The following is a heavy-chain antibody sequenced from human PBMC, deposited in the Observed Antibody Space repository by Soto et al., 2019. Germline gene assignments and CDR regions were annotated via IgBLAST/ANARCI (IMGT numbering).Heavy chain of an antibody. CDR2: IYYSGST. Sequence: SETLSLTCTVSGGSISSGDYYWSWIRQPPGKGLEWIGYIYYSGSTYYNPSLKSRVTISVDTSKNQFSLKLSSVTAADTAVYYCARANYDFWSGTIHHYGMDVWGQGTTVTVSS. D-gene: IGHD3-3*01. V-gene: IGHV4-30-4*01. CDR3: ARANYDFWSGTIHHYGMDV. J-gene: IGHJ6*02. CDR1: GGSISSGDYY.